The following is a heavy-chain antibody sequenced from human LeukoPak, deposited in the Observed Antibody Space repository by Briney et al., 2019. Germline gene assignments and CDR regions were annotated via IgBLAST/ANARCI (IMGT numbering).Heavy chain of an antibody. D-gene: IGHD5-24*01. V-gene: IGHV3-23*01. Sequence: GGSLRLSCAASGFTFSSYGMSWVRQAPGKGLEWVSVISGSGGSTYYADSVKGRFTISRDNSKNTLYLQMNSLRAEDTAVYYCAKDITEMATILDYWGQGTLVTVSS. J-gene: IGHJ4*02. CDR2: ISGSGGST. CDR1: GFTFSSYG. CDR3: AKDITEMATILDY.